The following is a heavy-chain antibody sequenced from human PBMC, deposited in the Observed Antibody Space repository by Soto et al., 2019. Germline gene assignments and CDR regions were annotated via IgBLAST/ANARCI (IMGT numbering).Heavy chain of an antibody. Sequence: ASVKVSCKASGYTFTSYGISWVRQAPGQGLERMGWISSYNGNTNYAQKVQGRVTLTTDTSTSTTYMELRSLRSDDTAVYYCARGPRYCSTTTCFSGVTWFDPWGQGTLVTVPQ. D-gene: IGHD2-2*01. J-gene: IGHJ5*02. CDR1: GYTFTSYG. CDR2: ISSYNGNT. CDR3: ARGPRYCSTTTCFSGVTWFDP. V-gene: IGHV1-18*04.